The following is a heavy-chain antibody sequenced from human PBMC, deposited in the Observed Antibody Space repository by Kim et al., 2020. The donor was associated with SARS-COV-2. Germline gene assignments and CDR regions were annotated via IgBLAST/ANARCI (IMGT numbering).Heavy chain of an antibody. D-gene: IGHD3-22*01. Sequence: GESLKISCKGSGYSFTSYWIGWVRQMPGKGLEWMGIIYPGDSDTRYSPSFQGQVTISADKSISTAYLQWSSLKASDTAMYYCARITMIVVVIPDAFDIWGQGTMVTVSS. J-gene: IGHJ3*02. V-gene: IGHV5-51*01. CDR1: GYSFTSYW. CDR3: ARITMIVVVIPDAFDI. CDR2: IYPGDSDT.